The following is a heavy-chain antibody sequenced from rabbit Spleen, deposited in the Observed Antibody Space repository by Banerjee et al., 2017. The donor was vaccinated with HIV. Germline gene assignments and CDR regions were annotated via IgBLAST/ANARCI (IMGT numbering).Heavy chain of an antibody. CDR3: GRDTVGKLGDTDL. CDR1: GFSFSNKAV. Sequence: QEQLVESGGGLVRPEGSLKLSCTASGFSFSNKAVMCWVRQAPGKGLQWIACINAVTGKAVYATWAKGRFTISKTSSTTVTLQMTSLTAADMATYFCGRDTVGKLGDTDLWGQGTLVTVS. CDR2: INAVTGKA. V-gene: IGHV1S45*01. J-gene: IGHJ4*01. D-gene: IGHD5-1*01.